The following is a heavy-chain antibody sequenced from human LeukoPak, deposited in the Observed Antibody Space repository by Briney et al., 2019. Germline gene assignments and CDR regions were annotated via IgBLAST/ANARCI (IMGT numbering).Heavy chain of an antibody. CDR3: ARDVLAARDFDY. Sequence: GGSLRLSCAASGFTFNNYAMNWVRQAPGKGLEWVSGISGSGGSTYYADSVKGRFTISRDNSKNTLYLQMNSLRGEDTAVYYCARDVLAARDFDYWGQGTLVTVSS. CDR1: GFTFNNYA. D-gene: IGHD6-6*01. J-gene: IGHJ4*02. CDR2: ISGSGGST. V-gene: IGHV3-23*01.